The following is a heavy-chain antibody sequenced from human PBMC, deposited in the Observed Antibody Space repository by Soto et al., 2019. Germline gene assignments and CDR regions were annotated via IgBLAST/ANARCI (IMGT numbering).Heavy chain of an antibody. CDR1: GGTFSSYA. V-gene: IGHV1-69*06. CDR2: IIPIFGTA. CDR3: AREQGLVGATANWFDP. J-gene: IGHJ5*02. Sequence: SVKVSCKASGGTFSSYAISWVRQAPGQGLEWMGGIIPIFGTANYAQKFQGRVTITADKSTSTAYMELSSLRSEDTAVYYCAREQGLVGATANWFDPWGQGTLVTVSS. D-gene: IGHD1-26*01.